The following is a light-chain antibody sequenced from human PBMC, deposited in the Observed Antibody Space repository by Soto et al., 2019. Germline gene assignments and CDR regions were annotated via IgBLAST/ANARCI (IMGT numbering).Light chain of an antibody. Sequence: QSALTQPASVSGSPGQSITISCTGTSSDVGGYNYVSWYQQHPGKAPKLMIYDVSNRPSGVSNRFSGSKSGNTASLTISGLQAEDEADYYCSSYTSSSTLYVFGTETKLTV. CDR3: SSYTSSSTLYV. V-gene: IGLV2-14*01. CDR2: DVS. CDR1: SSDVGGYNY. J-gene: IGLJ1*01.